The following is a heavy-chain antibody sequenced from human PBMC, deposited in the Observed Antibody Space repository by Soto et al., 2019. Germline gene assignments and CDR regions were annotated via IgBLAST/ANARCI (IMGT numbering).Heavy chain of an antibody. CDR1: GNTFASHG. CDR3: ARHHGPTTSENWFDP. J-gene: IGHJ5*02. V-gene: IGHV1-18*01. Sequence: ASVKVSCKASGNTFASHGFSWVRQAPGQGLEWMGWISTYSGDTKYAQKFQGRVTMTTDTSTTTAYLELRSLRSDDTAVYYCARHHGPTTSENWFDPWGQGTLVTVSS. D-gene: IGHD5-12*01. CDR2: ISTYSGDT.